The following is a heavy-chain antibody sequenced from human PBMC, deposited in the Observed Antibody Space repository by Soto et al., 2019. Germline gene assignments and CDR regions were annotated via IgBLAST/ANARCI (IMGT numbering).Heavy chain of an antibody. CDR3: ARDMTRTVVPYFDF. J-gene: IGHJ4*02. Sequence: ASVKVSCKASGGTFSNYVVNWVRQAPGQGLEWMGRIIPISGAANYAQKFQGRVTITADKSTSTSYMELSSLRSVDTAVYYCARDMTRTVVPYFDFWGQGTLVTVSS. CDR2: IIPISGAA. CDR1: GGTFSNYV. V-gene: IGHV1-69*06. D-gene: IGHD1-7*01.